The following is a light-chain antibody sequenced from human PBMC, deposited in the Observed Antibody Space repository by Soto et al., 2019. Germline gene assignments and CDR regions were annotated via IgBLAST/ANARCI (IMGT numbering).Light chain of an antibody. CDR3: QSYDSSLSGYV. CDR2: GNS. CDR1: SSNIGAGYD. V-gene: IGLV1-40*01. Sequence: QSVLTQPPSVSGAPGQRVTISCTGSSSNIGAGYDVHWYQQLPGTAPKLLIYGNSNRPSGVPDRFSSSKSGTSASLAITGLQAEDEADYYCQSYDSSLSGYVFRTGTKLTVL. J-gene: IGLJ1*01.